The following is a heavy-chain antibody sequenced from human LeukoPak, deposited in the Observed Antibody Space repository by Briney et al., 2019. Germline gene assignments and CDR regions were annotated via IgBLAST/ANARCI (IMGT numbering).Heavy chain of an antibody. J-gene: IGHJ6*03. V-gene: IGHV3-66*02. CDR1: GFTVSSNY. CDR2: IYSGGST. Sequence: GGSLRLSCAASGFTVSSNYMSWVRQAPGKGQEWVSVIYSGGSTYYADSVKGRFTISRDNSKNTLYLQMNSLRAEDTAVYYCASPRVLVDYMDVWGKGTTVTVSS. D-gene: IGHD3-3*01. CDR3: ASPRVLVDYMDV.